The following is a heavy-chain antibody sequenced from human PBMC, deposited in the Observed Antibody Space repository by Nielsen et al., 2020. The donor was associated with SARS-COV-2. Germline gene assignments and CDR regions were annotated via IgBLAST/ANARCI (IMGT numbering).Heavy chain of an antibody. V-gene: IGHV3-30-3*01. D-gene: IGHD1-26*01. J-gene: IGHJ6*02. CDR2: ISYDGANE. Sequence: GESLKISCAASGFTFSNYAMDWVRQAPGKGLEWVAIISYDGANEYYAGSVKGRFTISRDNSKNTLHLQMNSLRTEDTAVYYCASPAQGSSGTYYYYGLDVWGQGTTVTVSS. CDR3: ASPAQGSSGTYYYYGLDV. CDR1: GFTFSNYA.